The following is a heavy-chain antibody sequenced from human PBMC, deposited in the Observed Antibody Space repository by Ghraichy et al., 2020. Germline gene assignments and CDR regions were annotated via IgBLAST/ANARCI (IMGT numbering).Heavy chain of an antibody. J-gene: IGHJ3*02. V-gene: IGHV3-48*02. D-gene: IGHD4-17*01. Sequence: GGSLRLSCAASGFTFSSYSMNWVRQAPGKGLEWVSYISSSSSTIYYADSVKGRFTISRDNAKNSLYLQMNSLRDEDTAVYYCARDRHRDYEDAFDIWGQGTMVTVSS. CDR2: ISSSSSTI. CDR3: ARDRHRDYEDAFDI. CDR1: GFTFSSYS.